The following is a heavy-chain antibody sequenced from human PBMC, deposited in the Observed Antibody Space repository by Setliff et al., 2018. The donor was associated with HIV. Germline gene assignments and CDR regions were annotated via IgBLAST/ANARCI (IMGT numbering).Heavy chain of an antibody. CDR3: AREVDVVTTSDAFDI. CDR2: MYYNGNAY. D-gene: IGHD2-21*02. CDR1: GGSISGYY. Sequence: SETLSLTCNVSGGSISGYYWSWIRQPPGKGLEWIGYMYYNGNAYYYNPSLKSRTTISLDTSMNQFSLKLTSVTAADTAVYYCAREVDVVTTSDAFDIWGQGTMVTVSS. V-gene: IGHV4-59*12. J-gene: IGHJ3*02.